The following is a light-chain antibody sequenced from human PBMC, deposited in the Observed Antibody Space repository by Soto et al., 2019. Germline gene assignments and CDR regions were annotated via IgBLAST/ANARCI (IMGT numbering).Light chain of an antibody. CDR3: QQYNIWPQT. CDR1: QNLRSS. Sequence: VMTQSPGTLSVSPGERATLSCRASQNLRSSLAWYQQKPGQAPRLLIYGASTRATGIPARFSGSGSGTEFTLTISSLQSEDFAVYFCQQYNIWPQTFGQGTKVEIK. V-gene: IGKV3-15*01. CDR2: GAS. J-gene: IGKJ1*01.